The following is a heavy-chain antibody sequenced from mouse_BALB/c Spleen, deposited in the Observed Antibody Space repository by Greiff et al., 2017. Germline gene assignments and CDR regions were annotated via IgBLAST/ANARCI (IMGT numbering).Heavy chain of an antibody. J-gene: IGHJ3*01. V-gene: IGHV7-3*02. D-gene: IGHD1-1*01. CDR2: IRNKANGYTT. Sequence: EVKLVESGGGLVQPGGSLRLSCATSGFTFTDYYMSWVRQPTGKALEWLGFIRNKANGYTTEYSASVKGRFTISRDNSQSILYLQMNTLRAEDSATYYCARDYYGSSLFAYWGQGTLVTVSA. CDR1: GFTFTDYY. CDR3: ARDYYGSSLFAY.